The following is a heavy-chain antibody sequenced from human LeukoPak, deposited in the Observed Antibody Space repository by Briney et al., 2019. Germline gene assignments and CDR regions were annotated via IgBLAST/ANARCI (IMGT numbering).Heavy chain of an antibody. J-gene: IGHJ3*02. D-gene: IGHD4-23*01. Sequence: SVKVSCKGSGGTFSSYTISWVRQAPGQGLEWMGRILSFLDIVNYAQDFQGRVTINADKSTSTAYMELSSLKSDDTAVYYCARGGGNLAFDIWGQGTMVTVSS. V-gene: IGHV1-69*02. CDR1: GGTFSSYT. CDR3: ARGGGNLAFDI. CDR2: ILSFLDIV.